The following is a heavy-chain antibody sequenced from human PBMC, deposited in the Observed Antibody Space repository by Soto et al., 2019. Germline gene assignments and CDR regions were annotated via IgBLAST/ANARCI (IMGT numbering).Heavy chain of an antibody. CDR1: GFIFRDYA. J-gene: IGHJ4*01. CDR3: AKEPAERDYFDN. CDR2: VSGSGGST. D-gene: IGHD6-13*01. Sequence: PGGSLRLSCAASGFIFRDYALSWVRQAPGKGLEWVSAVSGSGGSTYYADSVRGRFTISRDNYKSTPYLHMNSLRADDTAIYYCAKEPAERDYFDNWGHGTLVTVSS. V-gene: IGHV3-23*01.